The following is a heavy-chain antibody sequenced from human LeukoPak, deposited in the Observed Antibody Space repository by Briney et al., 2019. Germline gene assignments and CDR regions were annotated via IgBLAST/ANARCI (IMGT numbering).Heavy chain of an antibody. CDR2: IYHSGST. D-gene: IGHD6-13*01. Sequence: SETLSLTCTVSGGSISSSSYYWGWIRQPPGKGLEWIGSIYHSGSTYYNPSLKSRVTISVDTSKNQFSLKLSSVTAADTAVYYCARHSSSWYGDYYYYYYMDVWGKGTTVTVSS. V-gene: IGHV4-39*01. CDR1: GGSISSSSYY. CDR3: ARHSSSWYGDYYYYYYMDV. J-gene: IGHJ6*03.